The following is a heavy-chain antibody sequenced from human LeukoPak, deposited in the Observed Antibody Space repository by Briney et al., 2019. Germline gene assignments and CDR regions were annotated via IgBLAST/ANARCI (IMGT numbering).Heavy chain of an antibody. J-gene: IGHJ3*02. D-gene: IGHD3-3*01. CDR2: IYYSGTT. V-gene: IGHV4-30-4*01. CDR1: GGSISSGDYY. Sequence: PSQTLSLTCTVSGGSISSGDYYWSWIRQPPGKGLQWIEYIYYSGTTYYNPSLKSRVTISVDMSKNQFSLKLSSVTAADTAVYYCARWVTIFGVVIESVAAFDIWGQGTMATVSS. CDR3: ARWVTIFGVVIESVAAFDI.